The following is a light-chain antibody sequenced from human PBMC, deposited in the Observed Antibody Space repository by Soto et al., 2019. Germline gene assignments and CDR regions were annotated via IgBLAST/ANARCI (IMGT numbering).Light chain of an antibody. Sequence: DIQMTQSPSSLSASVGDRVTITCRASQSISSYLNWYQQKPGKAPKLLIYAASSLQSGVPSRFSGSGSGTDFTLTISSLRPEDFANYFCQQSYSTPRTFGGGTKVEIK. CDR2: AAS. J-gene: IGKJ4*01. CDR1: QSISSY. V-gene: IGKV1-39*01. CDR3: QQSYSTPRT.